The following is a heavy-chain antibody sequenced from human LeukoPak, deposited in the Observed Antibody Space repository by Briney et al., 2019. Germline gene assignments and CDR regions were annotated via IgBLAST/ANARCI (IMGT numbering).Heavy chain of an antibody. V-gene: IGHV4-59*12. CDR1: GGSISSYY. J-gene: IGHJ4*02. Sequence: SETLSLTCTVSGGSISSYYWSWIRQPPGKGLEWIGYIYYSGSTNYNPSLKSRVTISVDKSKNQFSLKLSSVTAADTAVYYCAVVDTSMVGPGYWGQGTLVTVSS. CDR3: AVVDTSMVGPGY. CDR2: IYYSGST. D-gene: IGHD5-18*01.